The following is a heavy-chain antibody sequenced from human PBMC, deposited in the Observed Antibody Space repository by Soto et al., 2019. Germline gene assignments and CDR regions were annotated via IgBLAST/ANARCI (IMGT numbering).Heavy chain of an antibody. V-gene: IGHV4-31*03. CDR1: GGSISSGGNY. J-gene: IGHJ4*02. Sequence: PSETLSLTCTVSGGSISSGGNYWSWIRQHPGKGLEWIGYIYDSGSTYYNPSLKSRVTISVDTSKNQFSLKLSSVTAADTAVYYCARGFSAGKGSPPDFWGQGSLVTVSS. CDR3: ARGFSAGKGSPPDF. CDR2: IYDSGST. D-gene: IGHD6-13*01.